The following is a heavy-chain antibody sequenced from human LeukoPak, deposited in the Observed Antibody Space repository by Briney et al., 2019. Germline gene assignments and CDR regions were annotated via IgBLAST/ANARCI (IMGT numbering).Heavy chain of an antibody. CDR2: IYYSGST. D-gene: IGHD3-16*01. CDR1: GGSISSRSYY. V-gene: IGHV4-39*01. J-gene: IGHJ4*02. CDR3: ARQFMRSHLDY. Sequence: SETLSLTCTVSGGSISSRSYYWGWIRQPPGKGLEWIGSIYYSGSTYYNPSLKSRVTISVDTSKNQFSLKLSSVTAADTAVYYCARQFMRSHLDYWGQGTLVTVSS.